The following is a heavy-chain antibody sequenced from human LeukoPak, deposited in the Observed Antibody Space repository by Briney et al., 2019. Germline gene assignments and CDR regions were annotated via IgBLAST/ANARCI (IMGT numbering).Heavy chain of an antibody. Sequence: GGSLRLSCAASGFTFSSYSMNWVRQAPGKGLEWVSYISSSSSTIYYADSVKGRFTISRDNAKNSLYLQMNSLRNEDTAVYYFARAGLSGNYYYYYMDVWGKGTTVTVSS. CDR1: GFTFSSYS. D-gene: IGHD3-16*02. CDR3: ARAGLSGNYYYYYMDV. V-gene: IGHV3-48*02. J-gene: IGHJ6*03. CDR2: ISSSSSTI.